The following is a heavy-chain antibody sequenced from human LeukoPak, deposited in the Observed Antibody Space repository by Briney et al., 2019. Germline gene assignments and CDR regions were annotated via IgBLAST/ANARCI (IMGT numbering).Heavy chain of an antibody. CDR3: TREDW. Sequence: ASVKVSCKASGYTFTGHYIFWVRQAPGQGLEWMGWINPNSGATNYAQKFQGRVTMTRGTSINTAYMELSSLILDDTAVYFCTREDWWGQGTPVTVS. V-gene: IGHV1-2*02. CDR2: INPNSGAT. CDR1: GYTFTGHY. J-gene: IGHJ4*02. D-gene: IGHD3/OR15-3a*01.